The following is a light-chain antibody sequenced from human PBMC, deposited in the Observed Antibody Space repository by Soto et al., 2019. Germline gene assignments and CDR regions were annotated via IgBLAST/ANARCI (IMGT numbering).Light chain of an antibody. CDR1: SGHSSYA. CDR2: LNSDGSH. CDR3: QTWGTGIRV. J-gene: IGLJ1*01. Sequence: QSVLTQSPSASASLGASVKLTCTLSSGHSSYAIAWHQQQPEKGPRYLMKLNSDGSHSKGDGIPDRFSGSSSGAERYLAISSLQSEDEDDYYCQTWGTGIRVFGTGTKLTVL. V-gene: IGLV4-69*01.